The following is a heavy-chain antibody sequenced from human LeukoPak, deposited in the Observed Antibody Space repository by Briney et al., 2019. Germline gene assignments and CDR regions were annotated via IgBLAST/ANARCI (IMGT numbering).Heavy chain of an antibody. J-gene: IGHJ6*03. Sequence: GGSLRLSCAASGFTFSDYYMSWIRQAPGKGLEWVSYISSSGSTIYYADSVKGRFTISRDNAKNSLYLQMNSLRAEDTAVYYCARDLYSGGWLHYGVGYYMDAWGKGTTVTVSS. CDR1: GFTFSDYY. V-gene: IGHV3-11*04. D-gene: IGHD6-19*01. CDR3: ARDLYSGGWLHYGVGYYMDA. CDR2: ISSSGSTI.